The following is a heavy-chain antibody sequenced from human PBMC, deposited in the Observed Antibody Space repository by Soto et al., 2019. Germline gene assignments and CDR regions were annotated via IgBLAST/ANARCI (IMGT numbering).Heavy chain of an antibody. Sequence: ESGGGLVKPGGSLRLSCAASGFTFSSYSMNWVRQAPGKGLEWVSSISSSSSYIYYADSVKGRFTISRDNAKNSLYLQMNSLRAEDTAVYYCARDKSGYSYGEFDYWGQGTLVTVSS. D-gene: IGHD5-18*01. V-gene: IGHV3-21*01. CDR1: GFTFSSYS. J-gene: IGHJ4*02. CDR3: ARDKSGYSYGEFDY. CDR2: ISSSSSYI.